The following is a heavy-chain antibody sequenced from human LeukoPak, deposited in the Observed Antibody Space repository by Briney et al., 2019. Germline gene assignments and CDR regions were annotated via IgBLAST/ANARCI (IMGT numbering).Heavy chain of an antibody. J-gene: IGHJ3*02. CDR3: ARDGVENYDYVWGSYRRDAFDI. V-gene: IGHV3-33*01. Sequence: PGGSLRLSCAASGFTFSSYGMHWVRQAPGKGLEWVAVIWYDGSNKYYADSVKGRFTISRDNSENTLYLQMNSLRAEDTAVYYCARDGVENYDYVWGSYRRDAFDIWGQGTMVTVSS. CDR2: IWYDGSNK. CDR1: GFTFSSYG. D-gene: IGHD3-16*02.